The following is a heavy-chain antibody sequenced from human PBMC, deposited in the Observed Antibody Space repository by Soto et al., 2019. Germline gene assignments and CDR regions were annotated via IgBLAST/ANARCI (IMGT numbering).Heavy chain of an antibody. CDR1: GGSFSGYY. D-gene: IGHD3-16*01. J-gene: IGHJ4*02. CDR3: ARQPRGPGYGERGLYFDH. V-gene: IGHV4-34*01. CDR2: VNHSGST. Sequence: SETLSLTCAVYGGSFSGYYWSWIRQPPGKGLEWIGGVNHSGSTNYNPSLQSRVSMSVDTSRNQFSLNLISVTAADTAVYFCARQPRGPGYGERGLYFDHWGQGTLVTVSS.